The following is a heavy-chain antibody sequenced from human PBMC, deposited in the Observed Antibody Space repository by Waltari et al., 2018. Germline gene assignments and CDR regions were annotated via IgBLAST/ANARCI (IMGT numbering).Heavy chain of an antibody. V-gene: IGHV1-2*02. D-gene: IGHD2-2*01. CDR3: ATAPDAFQIIN. Sequence: QVQRVQSGAEVKKPGASVKVSCKTSGYTFTGYYMYWVRQAPGQGLEWMGWINHYSGGTAYAQKFQGSVTLTRDTSISTAYMELNRLISDDSAMYYCATAPDAFQIINWGQGTLVTVSS. CDR1: GYTFTGYY. CDR2: INHYSGGT. J-gene: IGHJ4*02.